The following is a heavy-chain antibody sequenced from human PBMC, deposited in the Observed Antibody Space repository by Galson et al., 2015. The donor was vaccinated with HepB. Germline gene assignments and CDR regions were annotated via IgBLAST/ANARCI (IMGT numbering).Heavy chain of an antibody. V-gene: IGHV3-7*01. CDR1: GFTFSGSA. CDR3: ARDPLGRDGHNSLDY. CDR2: IKEDGSDK. D-gene: IGHD5-24*01. Sequence: SLRLSCAASGFTFSGSAIHWVRQTSGKGLEWVANIKEDGSDKYHVDSVKGRFTISRDNARNSLYLQMNSLRAEDTAVYYCARDPLGRDGHNSLDYWGQGTLVTVSS. J-gene: IGHJ4*02.